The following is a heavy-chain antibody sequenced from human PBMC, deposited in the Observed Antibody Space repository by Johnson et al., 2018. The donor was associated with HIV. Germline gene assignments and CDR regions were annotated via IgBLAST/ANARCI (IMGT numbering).Heavy chain of an antibody. J-gene: IGHJ3*02. V-gene: IGHV3-30*03. Sequence: QVQLVESGGGVVQPGRSLRLSCAASGFTFSNYAMNWVRQAPGKGLEWMAIISYDGSNKNYADSVKGRFTISRDNSKNTLYLPLNNLRAEDTAVYYCARGACLKVYVSDDAFDIWGQGTMVTVSS. D-gene: IGHD2-8*01. CDR2: ISYDGSNK. CDR3: ARGACLKVYVSDDAFDI. CDR1: GFTFSNYA.